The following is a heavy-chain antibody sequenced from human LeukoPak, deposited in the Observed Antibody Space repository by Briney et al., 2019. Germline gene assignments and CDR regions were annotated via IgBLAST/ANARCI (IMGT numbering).Heavy chain of an antibody. CDR1: GFTFATYG. J-gene: IGHJ4*02. CDR2: VGDSADTT. CDR3: AKLVVVVPAAIGGRYFDY. V-gene: IGHV3-23*01. Sequence: GGSLRLSCAASGFTFATYGMSWVRQAPGKGLEWVSVVGDSADTTHYADSVKGRFFISRDNSKNTLYLQMNSLRAEDTAVYYCAKLVVVVPAAIGGRYFDYWGQGTLVTVSS. D-gene: IGHD2-2*02.